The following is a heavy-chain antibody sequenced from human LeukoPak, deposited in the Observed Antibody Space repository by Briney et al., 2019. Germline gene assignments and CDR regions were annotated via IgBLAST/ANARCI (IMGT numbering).Heavy chain of an antibody. CDR3: AKDVKSDGVWDIDH. J-gene: IGHJ4*02. CDR1: GFTFRAYT. V-gene: IGHV3-23*01. Sequence: PGGSLRLSCAASGFTFRAYTMNWVRQAPGKGLEWVSGIYGSGEGQTFYADSVRGRFTISRDDSRNLVFLHMENLRVEDTALYYCAKDVKSDGVWDIDHWGQGTLVTVSS. D-gene: IGHD3-16*01. CDR2: IYGSGEGQT.